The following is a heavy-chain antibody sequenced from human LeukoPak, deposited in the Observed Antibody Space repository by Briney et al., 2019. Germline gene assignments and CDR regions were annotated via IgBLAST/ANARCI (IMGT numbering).Heavy chain of an antibody. J-gene: IGHJ3*02. D-gene: IGHD2-2*01. Sequence: ASVKVSCKASGYTFTGYYMHWVRQAPGQGLEWMGWINPNSGGTNYAQKFQGRVTMTRDTSISTAYMELSRLRSDDTAVYYCAAGGYCSSTSCSAKSFDIWGQGTMVTVSS. CDR1: GYTFTGYY. CDR2: INPNSGGT. V-gene: IGHV1-2*02. CDR3: AAGGYCSSTSCSAKSFDI.